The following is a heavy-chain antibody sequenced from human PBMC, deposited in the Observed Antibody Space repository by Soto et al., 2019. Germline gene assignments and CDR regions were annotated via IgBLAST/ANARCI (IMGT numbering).Heavy chain of an antibody. D-gene: IGHD2-21*01. CDR2: MNPDGSTR. CDR1: GFTFSSNW. J-gene: IGHJ4*02. V-gene: IGHV3-74*01. Sequence: EVQLVESGGDLVQPGGSLRLSCEASGFTFSSNWMHWVRQGPGKGLVWVSRMNPDGSTRGYADSVKGRFTIYRDNARNTVFLQMSSLRAEDTAVYYCARGGEVGAGQYYLDDSWGQGTLVTVSS. CDR3: ARGGEVGAGQYYLDDS.